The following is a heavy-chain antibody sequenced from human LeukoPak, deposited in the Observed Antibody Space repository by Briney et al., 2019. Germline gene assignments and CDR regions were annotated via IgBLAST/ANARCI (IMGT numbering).Heavy chain of an antibody. J-gene: IGHJ4*02. D-gene: IGHD3-22*01. V-gene: IGHV1-18*01. Sequence: ASVKVSCKASGYTFTSYGINWVRQAPGQGLEWMGWISPYNGDTDYAQKLQGRVTMTTDTSTSIAYMDLGSLRSDDTAVYYCARKLYDSSRYGQTYYFDYWGQGTLVTVSS. CDR2: ISPYNGDT. CDR1: GYTFTSYG. CDR3: ARKLYDSSRYGQTYYFDY.